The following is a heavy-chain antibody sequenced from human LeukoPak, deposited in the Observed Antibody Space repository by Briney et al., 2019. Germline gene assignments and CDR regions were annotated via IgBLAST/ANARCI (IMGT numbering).Heavy chain of an antibody. CDR1: GFTFGSYA. CDR2: INEDGSNK. J-gene: IGHJ4*02. V-gene: IGHV3-7*01. D-gene: IGHD6-19*01. Sequence: GSLRLSCSASGFTFGSYAMYWVRQAPGKGLEWVANINEDGSNKWHLGSVKGRFTVSRDNARNSLYLQMNSLRVEDTAVYYCTRVIVAVPGYFDYFDFWGQGVLVTVSS. CDR3: TRVIVAVPGYFDYFDF.